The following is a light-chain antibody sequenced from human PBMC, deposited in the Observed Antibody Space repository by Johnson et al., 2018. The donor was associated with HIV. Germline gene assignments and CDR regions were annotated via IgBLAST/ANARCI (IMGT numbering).Light chain of an antibody. Sequence: QSVLSQPPSVSAAPGQKVTISCSGSISNIGDNFVSWYQQFPGTAPKLLIYENNRRPSGIPDRFSGSKSGTSATLGITGLQTGDEAGYYCETWDSSLSGGVFGTGTKVTVL. CDR3: ETWDSSLSGGV. V-gene: IGLV1-51*02. J-gene: IGLJ1*01. CDR2: ENN. CDR1: ISNIGDNF.